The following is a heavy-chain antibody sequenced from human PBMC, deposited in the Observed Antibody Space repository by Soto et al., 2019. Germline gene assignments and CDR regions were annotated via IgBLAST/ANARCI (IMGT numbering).Heavy chain of an antibody. V-gene: IGHV3-48*03. J-gene: IGHJ4*02. CDR3: ARDNTDSSGPPDY. CDR1: GFTFSSYE. Sequence: GGSLRLSCAASGFTFSSYEMNWVRQAPGKGLEWVSYISSSGSTIYYADSVKGRFTISRDNAKNPLYLQMNSLRAEDTAVYYCARDNTDSSGPPDYWGQGTLVTVSS. CDR2: ISSSGSTI. D-gene: IGHD3-22*01.